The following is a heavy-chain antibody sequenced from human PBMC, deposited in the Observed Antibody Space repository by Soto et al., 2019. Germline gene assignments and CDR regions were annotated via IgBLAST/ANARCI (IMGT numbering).Heavy chain of an antibody. V-gene: IGHV5-10-1*01. D-gene: IGHD4-4*01. J-gene: IGHJ6*02. CDR3: ATLFDYSIRSSQDYCYYGMDV. Sequence: PGESLKISCKGSGYSFTSYWISWVRQMPGKGLEWMGRIDPSDSYTNYSPSFQGHVTISADKSISTAYLQWSSLKASDTAMYYCATLFDYSIRSSQDYCYYGMDVWGQGTTVTVSS. CDR2: IDPSDSYT. CDR1: GYSFTSYW.